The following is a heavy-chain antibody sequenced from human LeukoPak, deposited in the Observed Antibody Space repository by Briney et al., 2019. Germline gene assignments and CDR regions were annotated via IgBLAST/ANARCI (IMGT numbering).Heavy chain of an antibody. CDR1: GGTFSSYA. Sequence: ASVKVSCKASGGTFSSYASSWVRPAPGQGLEWLGRIIPIFGTANYAQKFQGRVTITTDESTSTAYMELSSLRSEDTAVYYCARGDYVNPQYYYYYMDVWGKGTTVTVSS. D-gene: IGHD4-17*01. J-gene: IGHJ6*03. CDR2: IIPIFGTA. V-gene: IGHV1-69*05. CDR3: ARGDYVNPQYYYYYMDV.